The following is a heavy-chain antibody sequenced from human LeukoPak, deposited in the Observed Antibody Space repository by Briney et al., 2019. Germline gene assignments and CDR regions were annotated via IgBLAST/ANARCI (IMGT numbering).Heavy chain of an antibody. J-gene: IGHJ4*02. CDR2: IFHSGYT. Sequence: PSETLSLTCIVSGGSISNYYWTWIRQPPGKGLEWIGYIFHSGYTNYNPSLKSRVSISLDTSKSQFSLRLSSVTAADTAVYYCAREVAAVAMDFWGQGTLVTVSS. CDR1: GGSISNYY. CDR3: AREVAAVAMDF. V-gene: IGHV4-59*01. D-gene: IGHD2-2*01.